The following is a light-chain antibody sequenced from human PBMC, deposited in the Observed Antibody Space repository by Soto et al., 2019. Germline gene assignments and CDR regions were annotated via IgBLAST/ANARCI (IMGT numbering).Light chain of an antibody. CDR3: SSYTSSSLYV. Sequence: SALTQPASVSGSPGQSITISCTGTSSDVGGYNYVSWYQQLPGKAPKLMIYDVSDRPSGVSNRFSGPKSGNTASLTISGLQAEDEADYYCSSYTSSSLYVFGTGTKSPS. CDR2: DVS. J-gene: IGLJ1*01. V-gene: IGLV2-14*01. CDR1: SSDVGGYNY.